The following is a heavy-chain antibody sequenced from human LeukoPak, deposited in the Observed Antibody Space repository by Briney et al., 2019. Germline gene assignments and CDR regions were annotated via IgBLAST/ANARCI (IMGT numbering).Heavy chain of an antibody. J-gene: IGHJ6*03. Sequence: PPGGSLRLSCAASGFTFSSYAMHWVRQAPGKGLEWVAVISYDGSNKYYADSVKGRFTISRDNSKNTLYLQMNSLRAEDTAVYYCARGSSWYTVYYYYMDVWGKGTTVTVSS. CDR1: GFTFSSYA. CDR3: ARGSSWYTVYYYYMDV. D-gene: IGHD6-13*01. CDR2: ISYDGSNK. V-gene: IGHV3-30*01.